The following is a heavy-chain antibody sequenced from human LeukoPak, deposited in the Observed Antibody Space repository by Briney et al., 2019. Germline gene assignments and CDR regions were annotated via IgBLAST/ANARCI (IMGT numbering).Heavy chain of an antibody. CDR1: GGSISSYY. V-gene: IGHV4-59*12. CDR3: AKKDGDF. Sequence: SETLSLTCTVSGGSISSYYWSWIRQPPGKGLEWIGSMFYSGSTNYKPSLKSRVTISIDTSRNQLSLKLTSLTAADTAVYYCAKKDGDFWGQGTLVSVSS. CDR2: MFYSGST. J-gene: IGHJ4*02.